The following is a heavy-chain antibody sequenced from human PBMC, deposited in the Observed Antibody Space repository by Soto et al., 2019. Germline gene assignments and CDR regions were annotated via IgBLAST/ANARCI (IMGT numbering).Heavy chain of an antibody. D-gene: IGHD2-15*01. CDR1: GYTFTSYG. V-gene: IGHV1-18*01. J-gene: IGHJ5*02. CDR2: ISAYNGNT. CDR3: ARGWPFCSGGSCYSDTNWSAP. Sequence: ASVKVSCKASGYTFTSYGISWVRQAPGQGLEWMGWISAYNGNTNYAQKLQGRVTMTTDTSTSTAYMELRSLRSDDTAVYYCARGWPFCSGGSCYSDTNWSAPWGQGTLVPVSS.